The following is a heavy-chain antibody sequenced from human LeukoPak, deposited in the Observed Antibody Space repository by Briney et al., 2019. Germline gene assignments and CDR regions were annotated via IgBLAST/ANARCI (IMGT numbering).Heavy chain of an antibody. D-gene: IGHD3-22*01. J-gene: IGHJ4*02. Sequence: PGGSLRLSCAASGFDFSSYAMSWVRQAPGKGLEWVSVISNSGGTTYYADSVKGRFTISRDNSKNTLYLQMNSLRAEDTAVYYCAKVVTHDSSGYGYWGQGTLVTVSS. V-gene: IGHV3-23*01. CDR2: ISNSGGTT. CDR1: GFDFSSYA. CDR3: AKVVTHDSSGYGY.